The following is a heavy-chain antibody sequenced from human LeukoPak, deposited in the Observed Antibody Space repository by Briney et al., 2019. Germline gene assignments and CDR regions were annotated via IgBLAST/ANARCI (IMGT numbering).Heavy chain of an antibody. CDR3: ASYDDAFDI. J-gene: IGHJ3*02. Sequence: PSETLSLTCTVSGDSVTGYYWSWVRQPAGKGLEWIGRIYTSGSTNYNPSLKSRVTMSVDTSKNQFSLKLSSVTAADTAVYYCASYDDAFDIWGQGTMVTVSS. CDR2: IYTSGST. V-gene: IGHV4-4*07. CDR1: GDSVTGYY. D-gene: IGHD5-12*01.